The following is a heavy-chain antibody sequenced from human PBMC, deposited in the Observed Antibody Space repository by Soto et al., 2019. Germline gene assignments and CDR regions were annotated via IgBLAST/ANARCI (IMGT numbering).Heavy chain of an antibody. D-gene: IGHD2-15*01. V-gene: IGHV3-30*02. CDR1: RFSFSDYG. CDR3: ATSTLTDAFDI. Sequence: QVQLVESGGGVVQPGGSRRLSCEASRFSFSDYGMHWVRQAPGKGLEWVALIRDDGSATYYSDSVKGRFAISRDNSKNTLYLQMNRLRAEDTAVYYCATSTLTDAFDIWGQGTMVSVSS. J-gene: IGHJ3*02. CDR2: IRDDGSAT.